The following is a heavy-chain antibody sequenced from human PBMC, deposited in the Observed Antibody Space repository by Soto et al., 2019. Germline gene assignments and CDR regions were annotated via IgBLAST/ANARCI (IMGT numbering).Heavy chain of an antibody. J-gene: IGHJ5*02. CDR3: ARDQGGSLFFNWFDI. D-gene: IGHD1-26*01. CDR2: INPLYNTP. V-gene: IGHV1-69*12. Sequence: VQLTQSETQWKQPGSSMKVSCQTSGAMFNNHSFNWVRQAPGLGLEWLGGINPLYNTPSYAPKFQGRVTITADDATKTVFLEMTSLRSDDSAVYFCARDQGGSLFFNWFDIWGQGTLITVSP. CDR1: GAMFNNHS.